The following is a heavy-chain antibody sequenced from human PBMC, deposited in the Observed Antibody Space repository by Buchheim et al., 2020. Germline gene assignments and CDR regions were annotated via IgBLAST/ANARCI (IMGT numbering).Heavy chain of an antibody. J-gene: IGHJ4*02. CDR2: IKQDGSEK. D-gene: IGHD5-24*01. CDR3: ARRRGDHTHYYFDY. Sequence: EVQLVESGGGLVQPGGSLRLSCGASGFTFTTYWMSWVRQAPGKGLEWLANIKQDGSEKYYVDSVKGRFTISRDQAKNSLYLQMNSLRAGDTAVYYCARRRGDHTHYYFDYWGQGT. V-gene: IGHV3-7*01. CDR1: GFTFTTYW.